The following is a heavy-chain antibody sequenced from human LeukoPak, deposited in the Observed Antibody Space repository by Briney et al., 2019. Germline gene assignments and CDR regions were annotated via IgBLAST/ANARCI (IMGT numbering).Heavy chain of an antibody. CDR3: AREGHGLTLDYGMDV. CDR2: IRSSSTYI. CDR1: GFTFSTYS. J-gene: IGHJ6*02. D-gene: IGHD4/OR15-4a*01. V-gene: IGHV3-21*01. Sequence: GGSLRLSCTASGFTFSTYSMNWVRQAPGKGLEWVSSIRSSSTYIYYADSVKGRFTISRDNAKSSLYLQMNSLRAEDTAVYYCAREGHGLTLDYGMDVWGQGTTVTVSS.